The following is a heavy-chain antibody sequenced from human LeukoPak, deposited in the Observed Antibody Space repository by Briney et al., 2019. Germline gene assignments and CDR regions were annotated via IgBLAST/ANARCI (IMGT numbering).Heavy chain of an antibody. V-gene: IGHV1-8*01. CDR3: TRRIAAAGVGIVY. D-gene: IGHD6-13*01. Sequence: GASVKVSCKASGHTFTSYDINWVRQATGQGLEWMGWMNPDSGNTGYAQKFQGRVTMTRNPSISTAYMELSSLTSEDTAVYYCTRRIAAAGVGIVYWGQRTLFTVSS. J-gene: IGHJ4*02. CDR2: MNPDSGNT. CDR1: GHTFTSYD.